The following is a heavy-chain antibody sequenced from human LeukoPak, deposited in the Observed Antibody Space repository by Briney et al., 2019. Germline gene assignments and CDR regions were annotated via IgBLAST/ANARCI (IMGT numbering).Heavy chain of an antibody. CDR1: GFTFRSYW. CDR3: ARGRYSYDSLAFDY. J-gene: IGHJ4*02. D-gene: IGHD5-18*01. Sequence: GGSLRLSCAASGFTFRSYWMNWVRQAPGQGLEWVANIKQDGGEKYYVDSVKGRFTISRDNAKNSLYLQMNSLRAEDTAVYYCARGRYSYDSLAFDYWGQGTLVTVSS. CDR2: IKQDGGEK. V-gene: IGHV3-7*01.